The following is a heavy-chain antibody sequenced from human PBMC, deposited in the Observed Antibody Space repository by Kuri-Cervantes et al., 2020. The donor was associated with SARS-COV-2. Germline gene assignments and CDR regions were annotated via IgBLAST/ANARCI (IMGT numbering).Heavy chain of an antibody. CDR3: ARASWTNNGSYYMDV. CDR2: IDDIGSL. CDR1: GVSISSYY. Sequence: SETLSLTCTVSGVSISSYYWSWIRQPPGKGLEWIGYIDDIGSLKNNPPLQSRVTISVDTSKSQLSLKLSSVAAADTAVYYCARASWTNNGSYYMDVWGEGTPVTVSS. V-gene: IGHV4-59*01. D-gene: IGHD1-1*01. J-gene: IGHJ6*03.